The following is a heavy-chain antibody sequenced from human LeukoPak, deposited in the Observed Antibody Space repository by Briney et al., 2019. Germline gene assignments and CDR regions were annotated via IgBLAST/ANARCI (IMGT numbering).Heavy chain of an antibody. Sequence: SETQSLTCSISVHLISSYYWSWIRQPREGALEGIGYVDYRGNTNYNPSLKSRVTISIDTSKSLFSLKLNSVTAADTAVYYCARVEVGAANRQWYGMDVWGQGTTVTVSS. J-gene: IGHJ6*02. D-gene: IGHD2-15*01. V-gene: IGHV4-59*13. CDR2: VDYRGNT. CDR1: VHLISSYY. CDR3: ARVEVGAANRQWYGMDV.